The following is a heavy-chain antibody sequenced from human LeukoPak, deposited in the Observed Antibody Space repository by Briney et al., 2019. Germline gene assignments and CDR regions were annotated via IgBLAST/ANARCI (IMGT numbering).Heavy chain of an antibody. Sequence: GGSLRLSCAASGFTFSNAWMSWVRQAPGKGLEWVGRIKSKTDGGTTDYAAPVKGRFTISRDDSKNTLYLQMNSLKTEDTAVYYCTTDRSMYYDILTGYMYYFDYWGQGTLVSVSS. CDR1: GFTFSNAW. CDR3: TTDRSMYYDILTGYMYYFDY. D-gene: IGHD3-9*01. J-gene: IGHJ4*02. CDR2: IKSKTDGGTT. V-gene: IGHV3-15*01.